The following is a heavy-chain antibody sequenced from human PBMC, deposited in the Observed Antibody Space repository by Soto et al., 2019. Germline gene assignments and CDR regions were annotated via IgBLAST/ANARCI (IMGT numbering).Heavy chain of an antibody. V-gene: IGHV3-23*01. CDR2: ISGSGGST. Sequence: GGSLRLSCAASGFTFSSYAMSWVRQAPGKGLEWVSAISGSGGSTYYADSVKVRFTISRDNSKNTLYLQMNSLRAEDTAVYYCANHRWQRTFDYWGQGTLVAVSS. CDR1: GFTFSSYA. D-gene: IGHD2-15*01. J-gene: IGHJ4*02. CDR3: ANHRWQRTFDY.